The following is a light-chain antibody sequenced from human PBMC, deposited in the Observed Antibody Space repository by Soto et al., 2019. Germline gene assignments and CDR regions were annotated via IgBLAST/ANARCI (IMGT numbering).Light chain of an antibody. J-gene: IGKJ1*01. V-gene: IGKV3-15*01. CDR2: GVS. CDR1: QSVSGN. Sequence: EIVMTQSPVTLSVSPGERATLSCRASQSVSGNLAWYQQKPGQAPRLLIYGVSARATGIPARFSGSGFGTEFTLTISSLQPDDFATYYCQHYNSYSEAFGQGTKVDI. CDR3: QHYNSYSEA.